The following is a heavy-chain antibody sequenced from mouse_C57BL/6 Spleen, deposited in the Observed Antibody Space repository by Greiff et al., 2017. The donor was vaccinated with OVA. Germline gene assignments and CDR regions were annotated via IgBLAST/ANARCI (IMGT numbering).Heavy chain of an antibody. CDR2: IYPGSGNT. J-gene: IGHJ3*01. V-gene: IGHV1-76*01. CDR3: ARGGYGYDSAWFAY. D-gene: IGHD2-2*01. Sequence: QVHVKQSGAELVRPGASVKLSCKASGYTFTDYYINWVKQRPGQGLEWIARIYPGSGNTYYNEKFKGKATLTAEKSSSTAYMQLSSLTSEDSAVYFCARGGYGYDSAWFAYWGQGTLVTVSA. CDR1: GYTFTDYY.